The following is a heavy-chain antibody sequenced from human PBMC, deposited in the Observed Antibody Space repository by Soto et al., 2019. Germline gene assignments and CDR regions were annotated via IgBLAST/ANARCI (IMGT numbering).Heavy chain of an antibody. V-gene: IGHV3-23*01. CDR1: GFTFSSYA. CDR3: AKEGWELFILDY. J-gene: IGHJ4*02. CDR2: ISGSGVST. D-gene: IGHD1-26*01. Sequence: PGGSLSLSCAASGFTFSSYAMSWFRQAPGKGLEWVSAISGSGVSTYYADSVKGRFTISRDNSKNTLYLQMNSLRAEDTAVYYCAKEGWELFILDYWGQGTLVTVSS.